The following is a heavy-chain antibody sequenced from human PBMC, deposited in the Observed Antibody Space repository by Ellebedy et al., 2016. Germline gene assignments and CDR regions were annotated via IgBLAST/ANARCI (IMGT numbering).Heavy chain of an antibody. Sequence: GESLKISXAASGFTFSSYAMNWVRQAPGKGLEWVSGISSSGGTIYYADSVKGRFTISRDNSKNTLYLQMNSLRAEDTAIYYCAKNRAARALGDYWGQGTLVTVSS. CDR1: GFTFSSYA. J-gene: IGHJ4*02. CDR3: AKNRAARALGDY. D-gene: IGHD6-6*01. CDR2: ISSSGGTI. V-gene: IGHV3-23*01.